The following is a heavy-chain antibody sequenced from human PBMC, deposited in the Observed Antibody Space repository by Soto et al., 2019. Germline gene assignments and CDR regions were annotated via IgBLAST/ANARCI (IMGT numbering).Heavy chain of an antibody. D-gene: IGHD3-22*01. CDR3: ARDYYGSTGSHDY. Sequence: VGSLRLSCAASGFTVSSNYMSWVRQAPGKGLEWVSVIYSGGSTYYADSVKGRFTISRDNSKNTLYLQMNSLRAEDTAVYYCARDYYGSTGSHDYWGQGPMVTV. J-gene: IGHJ4*02. V-gene: IGHV3-53*01. CDR1: GFTVSSNY. CDR2: IYSGGST.